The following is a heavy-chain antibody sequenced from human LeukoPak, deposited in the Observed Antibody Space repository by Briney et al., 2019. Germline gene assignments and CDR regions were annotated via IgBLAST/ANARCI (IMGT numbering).Heavy chain of an antibody. CDR1: GGTFSSYA. D-gene: IGHD6-13*01. CDR3: AGEPWYRGHWYYGMDV. V-gene: IGHV1-69*13. Sequence: ASVKVSCKASGGTFSSYAISWVRQAPGQGLEWMGGIIPIFGTANYAQKFQGRVTITADESTSTAYMELSSLRSEDTAVYYCAGEPWYRGHWYYGMDVWGQGTTVTVSS. CDR2: IIPIFGTA. J-gene: IGHJ6*02.